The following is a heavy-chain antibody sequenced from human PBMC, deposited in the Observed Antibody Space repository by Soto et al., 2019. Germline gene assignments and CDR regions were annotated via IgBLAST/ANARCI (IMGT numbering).Heavy chain of an antibody. D-gene: IGHD3-9*01. CDR3: ARVPLTGYYYFDS. J-gene: IGHJ4*02. Sequence: LRLSCAASGSGFSGYEMNWVRQAPGRGLEWISYISNYGNTINYAGSVRGRFTISRDNAKSSLFLQMNSLRAEDTAVYYCARVPLTGYYYFDSWGQGTLVTVSS. CDR1: GSGFSGYE. V-gene: IGHV3-48*03. CDR2: ISNYGNTI.